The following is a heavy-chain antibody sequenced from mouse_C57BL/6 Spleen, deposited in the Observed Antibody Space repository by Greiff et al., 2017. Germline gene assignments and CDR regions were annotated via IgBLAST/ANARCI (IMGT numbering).Heavy chain of an antibody. D-gene: IGHD1-1*01. CDR3: ARDSPYYYGSKGYFDV. CDR1: GYTFTGYW. V-gene: IGHV1-9*01. CDR2: ILPGSGST. J-gene: IGHJ1*03. Sequence: VQLQQSGAELMKPGASVKLSCKATGYTFTGYWIEWVKQRPGHGLEWIGEILPGSGSTNYNEKVKGKATFTADTSSNTAYMQLSSLTTEDSAIYYCARDSPYYYGSKGYFDVWGTGTTVTVSS.